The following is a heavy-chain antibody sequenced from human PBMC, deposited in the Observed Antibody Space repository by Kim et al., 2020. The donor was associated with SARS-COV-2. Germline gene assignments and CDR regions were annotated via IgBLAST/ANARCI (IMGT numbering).Heavy chain of an antibody. D-gene: IGHD3-22*01. CDR1: GFTFSSYS. J-gene: IGHJ3*02. V-gene: IGHV3-48*02. CDR3: ARDYRGYYDSSGYQDAFDI. CDR2: ISSSSSTI. Sequence: GGSLRLSCAASGFTFSSYSMNWVRQAPGKGLEWVSYISSSSSTIYYADSVKGRFTISRDNAKNSLYLQMNSLRDEDTAVYYCARDYRGYYDSSGYQDAFDIWGQGTMVTVSS.